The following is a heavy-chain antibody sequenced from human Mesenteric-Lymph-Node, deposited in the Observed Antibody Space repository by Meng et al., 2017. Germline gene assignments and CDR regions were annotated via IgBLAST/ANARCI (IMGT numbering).Heavy chain of an antibody. V-gene: IGHV4-31*03. Sequence: QLQESGPGLVKTSQTLSLTCTGSGGSISSGGYYWSWIRQHPGKGLEWIGYIHDSGSTYYNPSLKSRVTISADTSKNQFSLKLSSVTAADTAVYYCARASYGSGSPLGESWFDPWGQGTLVTVSS. CDR3: ARASYGSGSPLGESWFDP. D-gene: IGHD3-10*01. J-gene: IGHJ5*02. CDR2: IHDSGST. CDR1: GGSISSGGYY.